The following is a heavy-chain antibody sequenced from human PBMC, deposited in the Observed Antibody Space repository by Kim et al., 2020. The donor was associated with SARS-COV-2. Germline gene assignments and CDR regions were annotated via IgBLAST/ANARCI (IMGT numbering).Heavy chain of an antibody. Sequence: TYYHPALKRRVTISVDTSKDQFSLKLSSVTAADTAVYYCARARAGAFDYWGQGTLVTVSS. J-gene: IGHJ4*02. V-gene: IGHV4-39*07. D-gene: IGHD6-19*01. CDR2: T. CDR3: ARARAGAFDY.